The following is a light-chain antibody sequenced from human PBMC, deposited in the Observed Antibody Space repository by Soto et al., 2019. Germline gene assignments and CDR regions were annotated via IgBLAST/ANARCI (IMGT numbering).Light chain of an antibody. V-gene: IGLV1-44*01. J-gene: IGLJ3*02. Sequence: QSVLTQPPSASGTPGQRVTISCSGSSSNIGRNTVNWYQQLPGTAPKLLIHSNNQWPSGVPDRFSGSKSDTSASLAISGLQSEDEADYYCASWDDSLNGWVFGGGTKLTVL. CDR3: ASWDDSLNGWV. CDR2: SNN. CDR1: SSNIGRNT.